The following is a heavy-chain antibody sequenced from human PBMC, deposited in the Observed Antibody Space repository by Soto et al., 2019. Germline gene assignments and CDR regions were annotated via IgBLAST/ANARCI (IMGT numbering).Heavy chain of an antibody. CDR3: TREGHYDFWSGYYMWYSSSWYTNWFDP. J-gene: IGHJ5*02. V-gene: IGHV3-49*03. D-gene: IGHD3-3*01. Sequence: PGGSLRLSCTASGFTFGDYAMSWFRQAPGKGLEWVGFIRSKAYGGTTEYAASVKGRFTISRDDSKSIAYLQMNSLKTEDTAVYYCTREGHYDFWSGYYMWYSSSWYTNWFDPWGQGTLVTVSS. CDR1: GFTFGDYA. CDR2: IRSKAYGGTT.